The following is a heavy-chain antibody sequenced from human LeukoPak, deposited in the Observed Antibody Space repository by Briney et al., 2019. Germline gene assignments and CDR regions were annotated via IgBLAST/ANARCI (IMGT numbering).Heavy chain of an antibody. J-gene: IGHJ4*02. CDR2: MSSNGGST. D-gene: IGHD3-10*01. V-gene: IGHV3-64D*06. CDR3: VKRAVSGAGTITQFDFDY. Sequence: GGSLRLSCSASGFTFSSYAMQWVRQAPGKGLEYVSGMSSNGGSTYYADSVKGRFTISRDTSKNTLYLQMSSLRTEDTAVYYCVKRAVSGAGTITQFDFDYWGQGTLVTVSS. CDR1: GFTFSSYA.